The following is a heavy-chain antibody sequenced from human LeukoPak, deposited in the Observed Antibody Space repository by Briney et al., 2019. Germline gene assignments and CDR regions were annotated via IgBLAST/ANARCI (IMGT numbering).Heavy chain of an antibody. D-gene: IGHD1-14*01. CDR3: AKNQNNVMRYYFDY. CDR2: ISGSGGST. V-gene: IGHV3-23*01. J-gene: IGHJ4*02. CDR1: GFTFSSYA. Sequence: GGSMRLSCAASGFTFSSYAMSWVRQAPGKGLEWVSAISGSGGSTYYADSVKGRFTISRDNSKNTLYLQMNSLRAEDTAVYYCAKNQNNVMRYYFDYWGQGTLVTVSS.